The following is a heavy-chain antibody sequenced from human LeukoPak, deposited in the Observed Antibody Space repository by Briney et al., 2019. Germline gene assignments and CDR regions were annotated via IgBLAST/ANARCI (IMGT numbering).Heavy chain of an antibody. CDR2: IRPYNGYT. Sequence: ASVKVSCKASGDTFTTYGFNWVRQAPGQGLEWMGWIRPYNGYTNYAQQFQGRVTMTTDTSTSTAYMELRSLRSDDTAIYHCASSQGYCSGGNCYGYRYYFDSWGQGTLVTVSS. CDR3: ASSQGYCSGGNCYGYRYYFDS. D-gene: IGHD2-15*01. J-gene: IGHJ4*02. CDR1: GDTFTTYG. V-gene: IGHV1-18*01.